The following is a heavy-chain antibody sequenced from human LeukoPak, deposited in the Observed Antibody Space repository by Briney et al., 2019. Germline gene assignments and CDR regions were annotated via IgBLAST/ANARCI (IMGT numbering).Heavy chain of an antibody. CDR2: INTDGSST. CDR3: ARDTTTILFDI. V-gene: IGHV3-74*01. CDR1: GFTFNAFG. J-gene: IGHJ3*02. Sequence: GGSLRLSCVASGFTFNAFGMHWVRQAPRKGLVWVSRINTDGSSTTYADSVKGRFTISRDNAKNTLYLQMNSLRTDDTAVYYCARDTTTILFDIWGQGTMVTVSS. D-gene: IGHD5-12*01.